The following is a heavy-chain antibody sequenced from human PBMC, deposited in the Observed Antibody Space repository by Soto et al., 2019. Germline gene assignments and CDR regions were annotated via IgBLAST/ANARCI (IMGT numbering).Heavy chain of an antibody. J-gene: IGHJ3*02. CDR3: AKGPDPGAFDI. CDR2: FRDTGDKT. D-gene: IGHD3-10*01. CDR1: GFSFSSYA. Sequence: EVQLLESGGGSVQPGGSLRLSCAASGFSFSSYAISWVRQAPGRGLEWVSTFRDTGDKTYYADSVKGRFTVSRDISQNTLYLQMNGLSPDDTAIYYCAKGPDPGAFDIWGQGTMVTVSS. V-gene: IGHV3-23*01.